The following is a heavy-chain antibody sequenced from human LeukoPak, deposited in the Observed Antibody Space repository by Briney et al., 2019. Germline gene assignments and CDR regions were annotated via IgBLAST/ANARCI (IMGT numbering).Heavy chain of an antibody. CDR3: ASWVLPYCSSTSCYGNYFDY. CDR2: IYHSGST. D-gene: IGHD2-2*01. CDR1: GGSISSGGYS. Sequence: PSQTLSLTCAVSGGSISSGGYSWSWIRQPPGKGLECIGYIYHSGSTYYNPSLKSRVTISVDRSKNQFSLKLSSVTAADTAVYYCASWVLPYCSSTSCYGNYFDYWGHGTLVTVSS. J-gene: IGHJ4*01. V-gene: IGHV4-30-2*01.